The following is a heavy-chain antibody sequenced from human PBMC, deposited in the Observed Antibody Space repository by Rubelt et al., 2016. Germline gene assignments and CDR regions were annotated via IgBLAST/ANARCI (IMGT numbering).Heavy chain of an antibody. J-gene: IGHJ4*02. CDR3: ARLWDYGGNSLVN. D-gene: IGHD4-23*01. CDR2: INHSGST. V-gene: IGHV4-34*01. CDR1: GGSFSGYY. Sequence: QVQLQQWGAGLLKPSETLSLTCAVYGGSFSGYYWSWIRQPPGKGLEWIGEINHSGSTNYNPSLKSRDTISVDTSKNQFSLKLSSVTAAETAVYYCARLWDYGGNSLVNWGQGTLVTVSS.